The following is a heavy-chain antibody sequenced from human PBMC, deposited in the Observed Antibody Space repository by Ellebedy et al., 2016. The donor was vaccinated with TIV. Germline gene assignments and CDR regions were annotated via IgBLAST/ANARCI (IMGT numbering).Heavy chain of an antibody. CDR3: ARVVWQQPVSYALDI. V-gene: IGHV4-4*02. Sequence: MPSETLSLTCAVSGGSISSSNWWSWVRQPPGKGLEWIGEIYHSGSTNYNPSLKSRVTISVDKSKNQFSLKLSSVTAADTAVYYCARVVWQQPVSYALDIWGQGTMVTVSS. D-gene: IGHD6-13*01. CDR2: IYHSGST. J-gene: IGHJ3*02. CDR1: GGSISSSNW.